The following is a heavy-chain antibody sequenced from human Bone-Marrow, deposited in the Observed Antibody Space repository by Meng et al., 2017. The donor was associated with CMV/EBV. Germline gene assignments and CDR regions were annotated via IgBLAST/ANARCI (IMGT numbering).Heavy chain of an antibody. D-gene: IGHD6-6*01. J-gene: IGHJ5*02. CDR2: ISAYNGNT. Sequence: ASVKVSCKASGYTFTSYGISWVRQAPGQGLEWMGWISAYNGNTNYAQKLQGRVTMTTDTSTSTAYMELRSLRSDDTAVYYCARDLAARLPGDNWFDPWAQGTLVTVSS. V-gene: IGHV1-18*01. CDR3: ARDLAARLPGDNWFDP. CDR1: GYTFTSYG.